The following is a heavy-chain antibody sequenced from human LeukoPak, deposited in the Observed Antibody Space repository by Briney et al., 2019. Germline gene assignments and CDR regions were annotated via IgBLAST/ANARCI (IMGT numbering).Heavy chain of an antibody. J-gene: IGHJ3*02. V-gene: IGHV4-59*01. CDR2: IYYSGST. CDR3: ARDGYNDAFDI. CDR1: GGSISSYY. Sequence: SETLSLTCTVSGGSISSYYWSWIRQPPGRGLEWIGYIYYSGSTNYNPSLKSRVTISVDTSKNQFSLKLSSVTAADTAVYYCARDGYNDAFDIWGQGTMVTVSS. D-gene: IGHD5-12*01.